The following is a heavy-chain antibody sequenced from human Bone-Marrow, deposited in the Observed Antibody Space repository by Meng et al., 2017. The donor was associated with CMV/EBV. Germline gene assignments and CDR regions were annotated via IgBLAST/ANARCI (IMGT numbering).Heavy chain of an antibody. Sequence: SVKVSCKASGGTFSSYSISWVRQAPGQGLEWMGRIIPILGLADYAQKFHGRVTITADKSTSTAYMELSSLRSGDTAVYYCARGQVQCSTINCHDYRFSGMDVWGQGTTVTVSS. CDR2: IIPILGLA. V-gene: IGHV1-69*02. CDR1: GGTFSSYS. J-gene: IGHJ6*02. D-gene: IGHD2/OR15-2a*01. CDR3: ARGQVQCSTINCHDYRFSGMDV.